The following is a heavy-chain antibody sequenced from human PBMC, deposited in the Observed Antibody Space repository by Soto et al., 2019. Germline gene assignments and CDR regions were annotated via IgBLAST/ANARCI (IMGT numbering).Heavy chain of an antibody. CDR3: ARGDSTDCSNGVCSFFYNHDMDV. CDR1: GYSFTDYH. CDR2: INPKSGGT. J-gene: IGHJ6*02. V-gene: IGHV1-2*04. Sequence: QVPLVQSGAEVKKPGASVKVSCKVSGYSFTDYHIHWVRQAPGQGLEWLGRINPKSGGTSTAQKFQGWVTMTTDTSISTASMELTRLTSDDTAIYYCARGDSTDCSNGVCSFFYNHDMDVWGQGTTVTVSS. D-gene: IGHD2-8*01.